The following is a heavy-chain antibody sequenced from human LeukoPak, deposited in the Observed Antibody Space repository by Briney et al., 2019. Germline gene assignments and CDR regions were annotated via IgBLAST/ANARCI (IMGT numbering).Heavy chain of an antibody. V-gene: IGHV4-34*01. CDR1: GFTFGDYA. Sequence: GSLRLSCTASGFTFGDYAMSWFRQAPGEGLEWIGEINHSGSTNYNPSLKSRVTMSVDTSKNLFSLTVSSVTAADTAVYYCARGRSNYYGMDVWGQGTTVTVSS. J-gene: IGHJ6*02. CDR2: INHSGST. D-gene: IGHD1-26*01. CDR3: ARGRSNYYGMDV.